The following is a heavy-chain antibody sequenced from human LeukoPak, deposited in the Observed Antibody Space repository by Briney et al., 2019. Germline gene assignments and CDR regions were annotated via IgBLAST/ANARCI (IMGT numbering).Heavy chain of an antibody. V-gene: IGHV3-30-3*01. CDR3: ARDSPIDYGGNSWDAFDI. CDR1: GFTFSSYA. D-gene: IGHD4-23*01. CDR2: ISYDGSNK. Sequence: PGRSLRLSCAASGFTFSSYAMHWVRQAPGKGLEWVAVISYDGSNKYYADSVKGRFTISRDNSKNTPYLQMNSLRAEDTAVYYCARDSPIDYGGNSWDAFDIWGQGTMVTVSS. J-gene: IGHJ3*02.